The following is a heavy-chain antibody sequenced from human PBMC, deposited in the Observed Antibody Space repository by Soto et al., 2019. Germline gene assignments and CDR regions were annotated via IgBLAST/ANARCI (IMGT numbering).Heavy chain of an antibody. CDR2: ISSKANNYAT. V-gene: IGHV3-73*01. D-gene: IGHD1-26*01. CDR3: TRDSYYDRFDY. CDR1: GFPLSGSA. Sequence: GGSLRLSCAASGFPLSGSAMHWVRQASGKGLEWVGRISSKANNYATAYAASVKGRFTISRDDSSNTAYLQMSSLKTEDTAVYYCTRDSYYDRFDYWGQGTLVTVSS. J-gene: IGHJ4*02.